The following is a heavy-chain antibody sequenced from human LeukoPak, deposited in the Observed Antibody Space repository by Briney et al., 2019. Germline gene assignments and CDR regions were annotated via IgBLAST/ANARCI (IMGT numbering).Heavy chain of an antibody. CDR2: IIPIFGTA. V-gene: IGHV1-69*06. J-gene: IGHJ4*02. D-gene: IGHD2-2*01. Sequence: ASVKVSCKASGGTFSSYAISWVRQAPGQGLEWMGGIIPIFGTANYAQKFQGRVTITADKSTSTAYMELSSLRSEDTAVYYCAKDRSEGSTTCLYHYWGQGTLVTVSS. CDR3: AKDRSEGSTTCLYHY. CDR1: GGTFSSYA.